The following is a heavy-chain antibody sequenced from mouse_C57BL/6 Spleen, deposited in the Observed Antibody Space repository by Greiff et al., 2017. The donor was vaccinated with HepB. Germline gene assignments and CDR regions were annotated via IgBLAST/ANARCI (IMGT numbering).Heavy chain of an antibody. J-gene: IGHJ4*01. D-gene: IGHD1-2*01. CDR1: GYTFTSYW. Sequence: VKLQQPGAELVRPGTSVKLSCKASGYTFTSYWMHWVKQRPGQGLEWIGVIDPSDSYTNYNQKFKGKATLTVDTSSSTAYMQLSSLTSEDSAVYYCAAITTDYAMDYWGQGTSVTVSS. CDR2: IDPSDSYT. CDR3: AAITTDYAMDY. V-gene: IGHV1-59*01.